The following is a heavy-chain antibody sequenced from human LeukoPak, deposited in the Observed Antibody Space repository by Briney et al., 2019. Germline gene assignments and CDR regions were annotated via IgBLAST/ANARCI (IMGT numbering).Heavy chain of an antibody. CDR1: GGSISSSSYY. J-gene: IGHJ5*02. V-gene: IGHV4-39*01. D-gene: IGHD6-6*01. CDR3: ARLRSIAARLRVSTDQFDP. CDR2: IYYSGST. Sequence: PSETLSLTCTVSGGSISSSSYYWGWIRQPPGKGLEWIGSIYYSGSTYYNPSLKSRVTISVDTSKNQFSLKLSSVTAADTAVYYCARLRSIAARLRVSTDQFDPWGQGTLVTVSS.